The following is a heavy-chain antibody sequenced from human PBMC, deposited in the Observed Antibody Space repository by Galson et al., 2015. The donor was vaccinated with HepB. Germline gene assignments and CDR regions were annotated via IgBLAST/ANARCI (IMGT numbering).Heavy chain of an antibody. J-gene: IGHJ5*02. D-gene: IGHD3-22*01. V-gene: IGHV2-5*02. CDR1: GFSLSTSGVG. CDR3: AHRRTNYYDLNWFDP. Sequence: PALVKPTQTLTLTCTFSGFSLSTSGVGVGWIRQPPGKALEWLALIYWDDDKRYSPSLKSRLTITKDTSKNQVVLTMTNMDPVDTATYYCAHRRTNYYDLNWFDPWGQGTLVTVSS. CDR2: IYWDDDK.